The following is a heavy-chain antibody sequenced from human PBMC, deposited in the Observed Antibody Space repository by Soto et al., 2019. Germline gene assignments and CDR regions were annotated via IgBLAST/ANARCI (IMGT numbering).Heavy chain of an antibody. CDR2: INRSGST. CDR3: ARGLTTVTNVRYFDL. D-gene: IGHD4-17*01. V-gene: IGHV4-34*01. CDR1: SGSFSGYY. Sequence: SETLSLTCAVYSGSFSGYYWSWIRQPPGKGLEWIGEINRSGSTKYNPSLKSRVTISVDTSKNQFSLKLNSVTAADTAVYYCARGLTTVTNVRYFDLWGRGTRVTVAS. J-gene: IGHJ2*01.